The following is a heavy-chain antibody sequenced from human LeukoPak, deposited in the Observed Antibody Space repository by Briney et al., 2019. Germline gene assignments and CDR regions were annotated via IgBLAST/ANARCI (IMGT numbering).Heavy chain of an antibody. J-gene: IGHJ3*02. CDR1: GGSFSGYY. CDR3: AREGEASTGDLENAFDI. D-gene: IGHD7-27*01. Sequence: SETLSLTCAVYGGSFSGYYWSWIRQPPGKGLEWIGEINHSGSTNYNPSLKSRVTISVDTSKNQFSLKLSSVTAADTAVYYCAREGEASTGDLENAFDIWGLGTMVTVSS. CDR2: INHSGST. V-gene: IGHV4-34*01.